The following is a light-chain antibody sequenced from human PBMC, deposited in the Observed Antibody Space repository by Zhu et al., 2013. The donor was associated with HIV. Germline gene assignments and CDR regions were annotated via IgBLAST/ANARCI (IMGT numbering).Light chain of an antibody. CDR1: QDISSY. CDR3: QQYNSYSGT. CDR2: DAS. J-gene: IGKJ1*01. V-gene: IGKV1-33*01. Sequence: DIQMTQSPSSLSASVGDRVTITCQASQDISSYLNWYQQEPGKAPKLLIYDASNLETGVPSRFSGSGSGTEFTLTISSLQPDDFATYYCQQYNSYSGTFGQGTKVEIK.